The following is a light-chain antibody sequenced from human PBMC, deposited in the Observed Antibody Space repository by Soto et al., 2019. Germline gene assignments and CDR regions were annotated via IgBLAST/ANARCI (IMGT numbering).Light chain of an antibody. CDR1: QSISYW. CDR2: DAS. V-gene: IGKV1-5*01. Sequence: DIQMTQSPSSLSASVRDRVTITCRASQSISYWLAWYQQKPGKAPKLLIYDASSLPSGVPSRFSGSRSGTEFTLTISSLQPEDFATYHCQQYYTYSTFGQGTKVDIK. J-gene: IGKJ1*01. CDR3: QQYYTYST.